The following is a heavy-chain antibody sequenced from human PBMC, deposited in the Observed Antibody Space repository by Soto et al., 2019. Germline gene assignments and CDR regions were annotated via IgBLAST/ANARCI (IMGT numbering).Heavy chain of an antibody. CDR1: GGSISSTSYY. Sequence: SETLSLTCNVSGGSISSTSYYWGLILQPPGQGLEWIGSIYYGGSTYYNPSLKSRITMSVDTSKNQFSLKLRSATAADTAVYYRALGRGYNWNDYYFDYWGQGTLVTVSS. V-gene: IGHV4-39*01. D-gene: IGHD1-1*01. J-gene: IGHJ4*02. CDR2: IYYGGST. CDR3: ALGRGYNWNDYYFDY.